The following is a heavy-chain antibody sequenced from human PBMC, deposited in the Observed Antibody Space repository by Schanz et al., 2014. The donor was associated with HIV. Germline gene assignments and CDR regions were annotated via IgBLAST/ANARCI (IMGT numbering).Heavy chain of an antibody. CDR3: AKPEYDSRGSSQSHFDY. Sequence: EVQLVESGGGLVRPGGSLSLSCAGSGFTFSNFGMNWVRQAPGKGLEWVSSISESGGRTYYADSVNGRFTISRDNSKNTLYLQMTTLRTEDTAVYYCAKPEYDSRGSSQSHFDYWGQGTLVTVSS. CDR1: GFTFSNFG. V-gene: IGHV3-23*04. J-gene: IGHJ4*02. D-gene: IGHD3-22*01. CDR2: ISESGGRT.